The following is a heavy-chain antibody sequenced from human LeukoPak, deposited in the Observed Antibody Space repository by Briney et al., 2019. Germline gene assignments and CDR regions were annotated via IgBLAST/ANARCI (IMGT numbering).Heavy chain of an antibody. CDR1: GYTFTSYG. J-gene: IGHJ6*03. Sequence: ASVKVSCKASGYTFTSYGISWVRQAPGQGLEWMGWMNPNSGNTGYAQKFQGRVTITRNTSISTAYMELSSLRSEDTAVYYCARGLGGLARGNYYYYYMDVWGKGTTVTVSS. V-gene: IGHV1-8*03. CDR3: ARGLGGLARGNYYYYYMDV. CDR2: MNPNSGNT. D-gene: IGHD3-16*01.